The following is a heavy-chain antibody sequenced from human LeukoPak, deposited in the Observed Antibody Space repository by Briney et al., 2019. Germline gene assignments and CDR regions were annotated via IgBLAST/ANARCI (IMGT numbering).Heavy chain of an antibody. D-gene: IGHD3-3*01. J-gene: IGHJ4*02. CDR3: ARMNVLRFLEWLLSKYYFDY. Sequence: SETLSLTCAVYGGSFSGYYWSWIRQPPGKGLEWIGEINHSGSTNYNPSLKSRVTISVDTSKNQFSLKLSSVTAADTAVYYCARMNVLRFLEWLLSKYYFDYWGRGTLVTVSS. V-gene: IGHV4-34*01. CDR2: INHSGST. CDR1: GGSFSGYY.